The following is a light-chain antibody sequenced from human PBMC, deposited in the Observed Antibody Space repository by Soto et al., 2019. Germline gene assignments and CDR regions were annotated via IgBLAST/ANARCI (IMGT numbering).Light chain of an antibody. Sequence: QSALAQPASVSGSPGQSITISCTGTSSDVGGYSHVSWYQQHPGKAPKLMIYVVSNRPSGVSNRFSGSKSGNTASLTISGLHTEDEADYYCNSYTDADTFWVFGGGTKLTVL. CDR2: VVS. V-gene: IGLV2-14*01. CDR3: NSYTDADTFWV. CDR1: SSDVGGYSH. J-gene: IGLJ3*02.